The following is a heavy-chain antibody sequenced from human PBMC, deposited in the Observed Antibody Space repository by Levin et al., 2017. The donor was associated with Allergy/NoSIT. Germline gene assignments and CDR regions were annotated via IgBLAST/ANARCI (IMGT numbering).Heavy chain of an antibody. D-gene: IGHD5-24*01. CDR2: ISYDGSNK. V-gene: IGHV3-30*04. CDR3: ARDRLPGRWLQSWFDP. Sequence: GGSLRLSCAASGFTFSSYAMHWVRQAPGKGLEWVAVISYDGSNKYYADSVKGRFTISRDNSKNTLYLQMNSLRAEDTAVYYCARDRLPGRWLQSWFDPWGQGTLVTVSS. J-gene: IGHJ5*02. CDR1: GFTFSSYA.